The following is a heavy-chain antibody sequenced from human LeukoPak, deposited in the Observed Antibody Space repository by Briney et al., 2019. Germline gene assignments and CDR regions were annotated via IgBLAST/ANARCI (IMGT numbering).Heavy chain of an antibody. CDR3: ARLTIDGQPQEEN. D-gene: IGHD3-10*01. V-gene: IGHV4-59*08. J-gene: IGHJ4*02. Sequence: SETLSLTCTVSGGSISSYYWSWIRQPPVKGLEWIGYIYYSGSTNYNPSLKSRVTISVDTSKNQFSLKLSSVTAADTAVYYCARLTIDGQPQEENWGQGTLVTVSS. CDR2: IYYSGST. CDR1: GGSISSYY.